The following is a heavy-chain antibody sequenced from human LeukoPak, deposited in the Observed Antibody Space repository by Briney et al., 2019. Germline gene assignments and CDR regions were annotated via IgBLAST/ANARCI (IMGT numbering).Heavy chain of an antibody. J-gene: IGHJ5*02. CDR2: INHSGST. CDR1: GGSFSGYY. D-gene: IGHD5-18*01. V-gene: IGHV4-34*01. Sequence: SETLSLTCAVYGGSFSGYYWSWIRQPPGKGLEWIGEINHSGSTNYNPSLKSRVTISVDTSKNQFSLKLSSVTAADTAVYYCARGPGGDSYGPYNWFDPWGQGTLVTVSS. CDR3: ARGPGGDSYGPYNWFDP.